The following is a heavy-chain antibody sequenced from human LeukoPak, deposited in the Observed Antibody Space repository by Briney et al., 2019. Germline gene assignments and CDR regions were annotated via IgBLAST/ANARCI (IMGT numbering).Heavy chain of an antibody. CDR2: MNPNSGNT. J-gene: IGHJ4*02. Sequence: ASVKVSCKASGYTFTSYDINWVRQATGQGLEWMGWMNPNSGNTGYAQKFQGRVTITRNTSISTAYMELSSLRSEDTAVYYCARGSPLLSDFDYWGQGTLVTVSS. V-gene: IGHV1-8*03. CDR1: GYTFTSYD. CDR3: ARGSPLLSDFDY. D-gene: IGHD2-15*01.